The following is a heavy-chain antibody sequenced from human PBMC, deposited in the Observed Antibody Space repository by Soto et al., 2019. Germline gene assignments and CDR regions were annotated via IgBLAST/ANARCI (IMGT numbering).Heavy chain of an antibody. D-gene: IGHD2-15*01. V-gene: IGHV1-8*01. Sequence: ASVKVSCKASGYTFTSYDINWVRQATGQGLEWMGWMNPNSGNTGYAQKFQGRVTMTRNTSISTAYMELSSLRSEDTAVYYCAGGYCSGGSCSYWFDPWGQGTLVTVSS. J-gene: IGHJ5*02. CDR2: MNPNSGNT. CDR3: AGGYCSGGSCSYWFDP. CDR1: GYTFTSYD.